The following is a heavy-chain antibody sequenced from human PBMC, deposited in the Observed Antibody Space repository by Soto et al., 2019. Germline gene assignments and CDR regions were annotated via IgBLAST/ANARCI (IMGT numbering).Heavy chain of an antibody. CDR1: GFSFSTYD. CDR3: SRWFGTTFYGMDV. CDR2: IGTAGDT. V-gene: IGHV3-13*01. Sequence: EVQLVESGGGLVQPGGSLRLSCAGSGFSFSTYDMHWVRQATGKGLVWVSSIGTAGDTYSEESVRCRFTISREKAKNSFYLEMKNLRVGDTAVYYCSRWFGTTFYGMDVWGPGTMFTVAS. J-gene: IGHJ6*02. D-gene: IGHD3-10*01.